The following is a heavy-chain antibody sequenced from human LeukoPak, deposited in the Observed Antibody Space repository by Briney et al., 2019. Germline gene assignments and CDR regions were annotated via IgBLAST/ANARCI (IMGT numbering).Heavy chain of an antibody. Sequence: PGGSLRLSCAASGFTFSSYSMNWVRQAPGKGLEWVSSISSSSSYIYYADSVKGRFTISRDNAKNSLYLQMNSLRAEDTAVYYCARESRGIVVVPAAMWDAFDIWGQGTMVTVSS. CDR1: GFTFSSYS. D-gene: IGHD2-2*01. CDR2: ISSSSSYI. J-gene: IGHJ3*02. CDR3: ARESRGIVVVPAAMWDAFDI. V-gene: IGHV3-21*01.